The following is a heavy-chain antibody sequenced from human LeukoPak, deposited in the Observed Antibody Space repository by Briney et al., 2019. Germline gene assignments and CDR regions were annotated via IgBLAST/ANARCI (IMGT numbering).Heavy chain of an antibody. J-gene: IGHJ3*02. D-gene: IGHD3-10*01. Sequence: SETLSLTCTVSGGSIREYYLSWIRQPPGKELEWIGYIYDSGSTNYNPSLKSRVTISVDTSKNHFSLKLSSVTAADTAVYYCARELVRGVIGAFDIWGQGTMVTVSS. V-gene: IGHV4-59*01. CDR2: IYDSGST. CDR3: ARELVRGVIGAFDI. CDR1: GGSIREYY.